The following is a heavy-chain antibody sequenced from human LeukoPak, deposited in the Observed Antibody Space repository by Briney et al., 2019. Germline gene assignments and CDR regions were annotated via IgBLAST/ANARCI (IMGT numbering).Heavy chain of an antibody. CDR2: IYSGGST. D-gene: IGHD3-3*01. V-gene: IGHV3-53*01. J-gene: IGHJ4*02. CDR3: ARGGLTITMFGVAIIRNFDY. CDR1: GFTVSSNY. Sequence: GGSLRLSCTASGFTVSSNYMSWVRQAPGKGLEWVSVIYSGGSTYYADSVKGRFTISRDNSKNTLSLQMNSLRAEDTAVYYCARGGLTITMFGVAIIRNFDYWGQGTLVTVSS.